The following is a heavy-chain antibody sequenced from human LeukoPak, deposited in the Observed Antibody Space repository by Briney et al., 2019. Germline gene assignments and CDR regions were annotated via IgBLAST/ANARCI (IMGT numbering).Heavy chain of an antibody. Sequence: GRSLRLSCAASGFTFDDYAMHWVRQAPGKGLEWVSGISWNSGSIGYADSVKGRFTISRENAKKSLYLQMNSLTAEDTALYYCAKDNRDAMFRGVTIGYWGQGTLVTVSA. CDR2: ISWNSGSI. CDR3: AKDNRDAMFRGVTIGY. D-gene: IGHD3-10*01. V-gene: IGHV3-9*01. J-gene: IGHJ4*02. CDR1: GFTFDDYA.